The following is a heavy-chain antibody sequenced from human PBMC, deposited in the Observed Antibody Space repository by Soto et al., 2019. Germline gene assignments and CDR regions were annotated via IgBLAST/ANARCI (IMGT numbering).Heavy chain of an antibody. D-gene: IGHD3-3*01. CDR3: ARSGPPGVVIPYYFDY. CDR1: GFTFSSYA. Sequence: GGSLRLSCAASGFTFSSYAMHWVRQAPGKGLEWVAVISYDGSNKYYADSVKGRFTISRDNSKNTLYLQMNSLRAEDTAVYYCARSGPPGVVIPYYFDYWGQGTLVTVSS. J-gene: IGHJ4*02. CDR2: ISYDGSNK. V-gene: IGHV3-30-3*01.